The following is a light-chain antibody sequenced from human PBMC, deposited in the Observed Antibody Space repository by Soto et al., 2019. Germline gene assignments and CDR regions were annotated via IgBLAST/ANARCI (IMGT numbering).Light chain of an antibody. CDR2: GAS. J-gene: IGKJ5*01. CDR1: QTFSNSF. V-gene: IGKV3-20*01. CDR3: QQCGSSST. Sequence: EIVSTQSPGTLSLSPGERATLSCRSSQTFSNSFLSWFQQIPGQAPRLLICGASMRATGIPDRFSGSGSGTDFTLTISRLEPEDFAVYYCQQCGSSSTFGQGTRLEIK.